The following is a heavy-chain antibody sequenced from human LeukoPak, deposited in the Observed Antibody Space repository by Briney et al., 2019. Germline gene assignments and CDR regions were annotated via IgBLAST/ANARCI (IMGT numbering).Heavy chain of an antibody. CDR2: IRGSGVDT. D-gene: IGHD6-19*01. CDR3: AKYNSGSSGWYVDY. CDR1: GFTFSSSP. Sequence: GGSLRLSCVVSGFTFSSSPMSWVRQAPGKGLEWVSGIRGSGVDTFYADSVEGRFTISRDNSKNTLSLQMNSLRAEDTAVYYCAKYNSGSSGWYVDYWGQGTLVTVSS. J-gene: IGHJ4*02. V-gene: IGHV3-23*01.